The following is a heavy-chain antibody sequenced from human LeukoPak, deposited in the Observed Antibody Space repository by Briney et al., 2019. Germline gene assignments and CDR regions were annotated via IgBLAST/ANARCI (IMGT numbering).Heavy chain of an antibody. CDR1: GFTFSTYN. CDR3: AREAVTPDY. Sequence: GGSLRLSCAASGFTFSTYNMNWVRQAPGKGLEWVAVILYDGSNKYYADSVKGRFTISRDNAKNSLYLQMNSLGAEDTAVYYCAREAVTPDYWGQGTLVTVSS. V-gene: IGHV3-30-3*01. J-gene: IGHJ4*02. D-gene: IGHD4-11*01. CDR2: ILYDGSNK.